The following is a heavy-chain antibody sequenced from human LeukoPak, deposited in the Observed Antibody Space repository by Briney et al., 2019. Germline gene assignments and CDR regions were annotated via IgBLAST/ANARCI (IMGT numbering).Heavy chain of an antibody. V-gene: IGHV3-30*02. CDR3: AKPHFDY. CDR1: GFTFSSYG. Sequence: GGSLRLSCAASGFTFSSYGMHWVRQAPGKGLEWVAFIRFDGSNKYYTNSVKGRFTISRDNSKNMLYLQMNSLRAEDTAVYYCAKPHFDYWGQGTLVTVSS. CDR2: IRFDGSNK. J-gene: IGHJ4*02.